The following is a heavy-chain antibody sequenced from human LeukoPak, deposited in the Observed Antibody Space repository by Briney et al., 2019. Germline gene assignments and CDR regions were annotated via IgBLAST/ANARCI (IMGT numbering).Heavy chain of an antibody. Sequence: GGSLRLSCTACGFTFSRYSLNWVRQAPGKGLEWVSSITSSNYIYYADSVKGRFTISRDNAKNSLYLQMNSLRAEDTAVYHCARVSCSGGSCLDYWGQGTLVTVSS. CDR3: ARVSCSGGSCLDY. CDR1: GFTFSRYS. CDR2: ITSSNYI. D-gene: IGHD2-15*01. V-gene: IGHV3-21*01. J-gene: IGHJ4*02.